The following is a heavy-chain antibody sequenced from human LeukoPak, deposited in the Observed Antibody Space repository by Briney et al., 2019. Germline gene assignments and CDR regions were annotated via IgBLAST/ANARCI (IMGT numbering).Heavy chain of an antibody. CDR1: GYTFTSYY. J-gene: IGHJ3*02. Sequence: ASVKVSCKASGYTFTSYYKHWVRQAPGQGLEWMGIIKPSGGSTSYAQKFQGRVTMTRDTSTNTVYMELSSLRSEDTAVYYCARVWFGDSDAFDIWGQGTMVTVSS. CDR3: ARVWFGDSDAFDI. V-gene: IGHV1-46*01. D-gene: IGHD3-10*01. CDR2: IKPSGGST.